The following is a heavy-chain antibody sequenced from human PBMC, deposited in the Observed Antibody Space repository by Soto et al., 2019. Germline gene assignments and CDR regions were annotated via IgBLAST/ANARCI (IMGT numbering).Heavy chain of an antibody. D-gene: IGHD4-17*01. V-gene: IGHV4-39*01. CDR3: ARLETTVKNWFDH. CDR2: IYYSGRT. CDR1: GGSISSSSYY. Sequence: PSETLSLTCTVSGGSISSSSYYWGWIRQPPGKGLEWIGSIYYSGRTYYNPSLKSRVTISVDTSKNQFSLKLSSVTAADTAVYYCARLETTVKNWFDHWGQGTLVTVST. J-gene: IGHJ5*02.